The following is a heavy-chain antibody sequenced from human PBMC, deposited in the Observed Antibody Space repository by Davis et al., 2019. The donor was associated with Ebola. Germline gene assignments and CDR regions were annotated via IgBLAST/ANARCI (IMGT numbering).Heavy chain of an antibody. CDR1: GFTFSSYG. V-gene: IGHV3-33*06. J-gene: IGHJ4*02. Sequence: PGGSLRLSCAASGFTFSSYGMHWVRQAPGKGLEWVAVIWYDGSNKYYADSVKGRFTISRDNSKNTLYLQMNSLRAEDTAVYYCAKDPEYYGSGSYLGSGSDYWGQGTLVTVSS. D-gene: IGHD3-10*01. CDR3: AKDPEYYGSGSYLGSGSDY. CDR2: IWYDGSNK.